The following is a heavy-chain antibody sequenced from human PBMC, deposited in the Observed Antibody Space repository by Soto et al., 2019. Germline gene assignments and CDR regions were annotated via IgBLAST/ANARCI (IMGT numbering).Heavy chain of an antibody. CDR2: IFYTGST. Sequence: PSETLSLTCTVSGGCISGRYWIWIRQSPGKGLEWIGYIFYTGSTNYNPSLKSRVTLSVDTSKNQFSLRLNSVTAADTDVYYCARVGSSGWSPDYWGLGTLVTVSS. J-gene: IGHJ4*02. V-gene: IGHV4-59*11. D-gene: IGHD6-19*01. CDR1: GGCISGRY. CDR3: ARVGSSGWSPDY.